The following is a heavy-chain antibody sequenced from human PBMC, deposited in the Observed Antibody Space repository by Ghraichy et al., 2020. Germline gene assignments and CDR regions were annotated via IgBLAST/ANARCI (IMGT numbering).Heavy chain of an antibody. CDR2: LHHRGSP. J-gene: IGHJ4*02. CDR3: ATGTKHSFFS. CDR1: GDSISTEIW. D-gene: IGHD3-3*02. V-gene: IGHV4/OR15-8*01. Sequence: SETLSLTCGVSGDSISTEIWWTWVRQTPGKGLEWIGELHHRGSPNFNPPLRGRVSISLDKSKNQFSLNLDSVTAADSGVYFCATGTKHSFFSWGQGTLVTVSS.